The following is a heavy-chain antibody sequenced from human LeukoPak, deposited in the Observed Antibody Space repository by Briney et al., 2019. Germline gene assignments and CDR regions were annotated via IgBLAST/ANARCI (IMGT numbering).Heavy chain of an antibody. CDR1: GFTVSSNY. CDR2: IYSGGST. CDR3: ARGDSSGYYGDDAFDI. J-gene: IGHJ3*02. D-gene: IGHD3-22*01. V-gene: IGHV3-66*01. Sequence: GGSLRLSCAASGFTVSSNYMSWVRQAPGKGLEWVSVIYSGGSTYYADSVKGRFTISRDNSKNTLYLQMNSLRAEDTAVYYCARGDSSGYYGDDAFDIWGQGTMVTVSS.